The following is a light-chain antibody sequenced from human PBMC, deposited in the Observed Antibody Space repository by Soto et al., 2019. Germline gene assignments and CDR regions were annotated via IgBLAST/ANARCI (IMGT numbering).Light chain of an antibody. CDR3: QQYNNWPPWT. CDR1: QSVSSN. V-gene: IGKV3-15*01. CDR2: GAS. Sequence: ELVMTQSPATLSVSPGERATLSCRASQSVSSNLAWYQQKPGQAPRLLIYGASTRATGIPARFSGSGSGTELTLPISSLQSEDFAVYYCQQYNNWPPWTFGQGTKVEIK. J-gene: IGKJ1*01.